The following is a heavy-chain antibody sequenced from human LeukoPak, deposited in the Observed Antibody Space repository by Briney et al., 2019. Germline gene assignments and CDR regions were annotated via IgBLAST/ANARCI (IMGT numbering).Heavy chain of an antibody. D-gene: IGHD6-13*01. CDR2: IYTSGSA. Sequence: SETLSLTCIVSGDSISNYYWSWIRQPAGKGLEWIGRIYTSGSANYNPSLKSRVTMSVDTSKNQFSLKLSSVTAADTAVYYCAREAAAGTFYFDYWGQGTLVTVSS. J-gene: IGHJ4*02. V-gene: IGHV4-4*07. CDR1: GDSISNYY. CDR3: AREAAAGTFYFDY.